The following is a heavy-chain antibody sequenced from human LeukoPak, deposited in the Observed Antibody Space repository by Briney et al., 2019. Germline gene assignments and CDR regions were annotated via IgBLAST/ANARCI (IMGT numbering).Heavy chain of an antibody. J-gene: IGHJ4*02. CDR1: GGTFSSYA. V-gene: IGHV1-69*05. CDR2: IIPIFGTA. CDR3: AMSSSWPEFDY. D-gene: IGHD6-13*01. Sequence: ASVKVSCKASGGTFSSYAISWVRQAPGQGLEWMGGIIPIFGTANYAQKFQGRVTTTTDESTSTAYTELSSLRSEDTAVYYCAMSSSWPEFDYWGQGTLVTVSS.